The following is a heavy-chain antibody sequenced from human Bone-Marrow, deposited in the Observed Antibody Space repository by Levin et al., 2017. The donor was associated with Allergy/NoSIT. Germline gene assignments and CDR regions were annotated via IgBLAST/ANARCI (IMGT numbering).Heavy chain of an antibody. CDR3: ANDVFGGGRGNQLDDPIFEV. J-gene: IGHJ4*02. CDR2: VSPNGREK. D-gene: IGHD2-2*01. V-gene: IGHV3-9*01. Sequence: QSGGSLRLSCRSYGFNFRGYAMHWVRQTPGKGLEWVSGVSPNGREKEYADSVRGRFAISRDNAQNSLYLQMNSLTREDTDLYYCANDVFGGGRGNQLDDPIFEVWGQGTLVSVTS. CDR1: GFNFRGYA.